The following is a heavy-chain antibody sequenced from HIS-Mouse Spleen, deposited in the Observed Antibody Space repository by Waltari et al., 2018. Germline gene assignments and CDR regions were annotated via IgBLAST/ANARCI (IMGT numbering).Heavy chain of an antibody. V-gene: IGHV1-8*01. J-gene: IGHJ4*02. CDR2: RKHNSGKT. CDR1: GYTFTSYD. D-gene: IGHD4-4*01. Sequence: QVQLVQSGAEVKKPGASVKVSCKASGYTFTSYDINWVRQATGQGVEWMGGRKHNSGKTGYAQKFQGRVTMTRNTSISTAYMELSSLRSEDTAVYYCARGHDYSNYFDYWGQGTLVTVSS. CDR3: ARGHDYSNYFDY.